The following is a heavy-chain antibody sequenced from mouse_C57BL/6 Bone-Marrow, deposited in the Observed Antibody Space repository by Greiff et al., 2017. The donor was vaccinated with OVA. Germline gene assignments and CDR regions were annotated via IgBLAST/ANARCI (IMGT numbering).Heavy chain of an antibody. J-gene: IGHJ3*01. D-gene: IGHD4-1*02. CDR3: ARPATGTLFAY. CDR1: GYTFTDYN. CDR2: INPNYGTT. V-gene: IGHV1-39*01. Sequence: VQLKESGPVLVKPGASVKMSCKASGYTFTDYNMNWVKQSNGKSLEWIGVINPNYGTTSYNQKFKGKATLTVDQSSSTAYMQLNSLTSEDSAVYYCARPATGTLFAYWGQGTLVTVSA.